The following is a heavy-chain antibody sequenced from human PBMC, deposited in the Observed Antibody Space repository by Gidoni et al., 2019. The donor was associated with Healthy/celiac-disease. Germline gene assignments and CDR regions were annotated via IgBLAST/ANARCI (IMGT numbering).Heavy chain of an antibody. CDR1: GFTFSSYG. D-gene: IGHD3-3*01. CDR3: ATMSNYDFWSGYDY. Sequence: QVQLVESGGGVVQPGRSLRLSCAASGFTFSSYGMHWVRQAPGKGLEWVAVISYDGSNKYYADSVKGRFTISRDNSKNTLYLQMNSLRAEDTAVYYCATMSNYDFWSGYDYWGQGTLVTVSS. V-gene: IGHV3-30*03. CDR2: ISYDGSNK. J-gene: IGHJ4*02.